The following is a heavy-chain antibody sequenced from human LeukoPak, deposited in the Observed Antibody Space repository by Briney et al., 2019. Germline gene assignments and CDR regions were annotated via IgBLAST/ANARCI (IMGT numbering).Heavy chain of an antibody. CDR2: VYATGGTT. J-gene: IGHJ4*02. Sequence: ASVKVSCKASEDTFTYYHIHWVRQAPGQGGEWMGAVYATGGTTINTQYFQGRVTMTRDTSTGTVYMELSSLRFEDTAMYYCATVAPRSYYFDYWGQGILVTVSS. CDR3: ATVAPRSYYFDY. CDR1: EDTFTYYH. V-gene: IGHV1-46*01.